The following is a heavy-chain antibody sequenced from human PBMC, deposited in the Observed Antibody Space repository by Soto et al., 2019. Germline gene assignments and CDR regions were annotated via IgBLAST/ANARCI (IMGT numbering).Heavy chain of an antibody. D-gene: IGHD5-18*01. CDR1: GFTFSSYA. J-gene: IGHJ6*02. Sequence: QVQLVESGGGVVQPGRSLRLSCAASGFTFSSYAMHWVRQAPGKGLEWVAVISYDGSNKYYADSVKGRFTISRDNSKNTLYLQMNSLRAEDTAVYYCARDGAAMVVYYYYYGMDVWGQGTTVTVSS. V-gene: IGHV3-30-3*01. CDR2: ISYDGSNK. CDR3: ARDGAAMVVYYYYYGMDV.